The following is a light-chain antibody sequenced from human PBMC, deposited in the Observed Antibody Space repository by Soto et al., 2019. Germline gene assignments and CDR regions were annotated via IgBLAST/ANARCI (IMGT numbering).Light chain of an antibody. J-gene: IGKJ2*01. CDR1: QSVSSSY. Sequence: EIVLTQSPGTLSLSPGERATLSCRASQSVSSSYLAWYQQKPGQAPRLLIYGASSRATGIPDRFSGSGSGTDFTLTISRLEPDDFALYYCQQYGSSLYTFGLGTKLEIK. CDR2: GAS. CDR3: QQYGSSLYT. V-gene: IGKV3-20*01.